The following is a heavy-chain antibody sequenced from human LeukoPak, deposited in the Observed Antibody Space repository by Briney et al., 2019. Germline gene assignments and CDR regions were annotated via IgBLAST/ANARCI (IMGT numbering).Heavy chain of an antibody. J-gene: IGHJ6*04. CDR2: ITAYNGNT. CDR1: GYTFTSYG. V-gene: IGHV1-18*04. Sequence: ASVKVSCKASGYTFTSYGISWVRQAPGQGLEWMGWITAYNGNTNYAQKLQGRVTMTTDTPTSTAYMALRSLRSDDTAVYYCARERTTYCSSTSCYPTGYYYYYGMDVWGKGTTVTVSS. CDR3: ARERTTYCSSTSCYPTGYYYYYGMDV. D-gene: IGHD2-2*01.